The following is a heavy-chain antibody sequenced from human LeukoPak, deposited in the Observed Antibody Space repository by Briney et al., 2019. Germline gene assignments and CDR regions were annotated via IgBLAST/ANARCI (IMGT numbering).Heavy chain of an antibody. D-gene: IGHD1-26*01. CDR3: ARDLGGHGS. CDR2: ISTTSSFT. J-gene: IGHJ4*02. V-gene: IGHV3-11*06. Sequence: GGSRRLSCAASGFTFSDHYMTWIRQAPGKGLEWVSYISTTSSFTKYADSVKGRFTISRDNAKNSLYLQMNSLRAEDTAVYYCARDLGGHGSWGQGTLVTVSS. CDR1: GFTFSDHY.